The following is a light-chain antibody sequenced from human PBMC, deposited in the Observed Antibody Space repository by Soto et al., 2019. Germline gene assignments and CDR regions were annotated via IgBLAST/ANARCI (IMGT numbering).Light chain of an antibody. CDR1: QCISSW. CDR3: QQYWT. Sequence: DIEMTQSPSTLSSSVGDIVTITCRASQCISSWLAWYQQKTGKAPKLLIYKASSLESGVPSRFSGSGSGTEFTLTISSLQPDDFATYYCQQYWTFGQGTKLDIK. CDR2: KAS. J-gene: IGKJ1*01. V-gene: IGKV1-5*03.